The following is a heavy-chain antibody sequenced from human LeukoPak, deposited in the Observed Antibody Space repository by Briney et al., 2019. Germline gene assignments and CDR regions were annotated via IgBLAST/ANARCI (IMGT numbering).Heavy chain of an antibody. CDR2: ISYDGSNK. D-gene: IGHD1-26*01. V-gene: IGHV3-30-3*01. J-gene: IGHJ6*03. CDR3: ANSIVGAYYYYMDV. CDR1: GFTFSSYA. Sequence: GGSLRLSCAASGFTFSSYAMHWVRQAPGKGLEWVAVISYDGSNKYYADSVKGRFTISRDNSKNTLYLQMNSLRAEDTAVYYCANSIVGAYYYYMDVWGKGATVTVSS.